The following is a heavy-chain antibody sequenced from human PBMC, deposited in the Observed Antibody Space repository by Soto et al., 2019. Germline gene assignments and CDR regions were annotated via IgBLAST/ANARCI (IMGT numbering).Heavy chain of an antibody. Sequence: EGSLILSCAASGFTFSSYLMHWVRQGPGKGLVWVSRINSDGTGTSYADSVKGRFTISRDDAKNTLYLQMNSLRAEDTAVYYCAREYSTSRYFDYWGQGTLVTVSS. CDR3: AREYSTSRYFDY. V-gene: IGHV3-74*01. J-gene: IGHJ4*02. CDR1: GFTFSSYL. CDR2: INSDGTGT. D-gene: IGHD6-6*01.